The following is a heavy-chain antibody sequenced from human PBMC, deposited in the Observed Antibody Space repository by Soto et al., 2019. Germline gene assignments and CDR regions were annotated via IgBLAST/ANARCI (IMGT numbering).Heavy chain of an antibody. CDR3: ASDYYDSSGYNDY. Sequence: SVKVSCKASGGTFSSYAISWVRQAPGQGLEWMGGIIPIFGTANYAQKFQGRVTITADESTSTAYMELSSLRSEDTAVYYCASDYYDSSGYNDYWGQGTLVTVSS. CDR1: GGTFSSYA. V-gene: IGHV1-69*13. D-gene: IGHD3-22*01. J-gene: IGHJ4*02. CDR2: IIPIFGTA.